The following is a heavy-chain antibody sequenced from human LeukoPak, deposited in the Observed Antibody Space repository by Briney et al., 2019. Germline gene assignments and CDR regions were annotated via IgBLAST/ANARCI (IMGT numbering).Heavy chain of an antibody. CDR3: ARSVVVVPAAMGRVWFDP. V-gene: IGHV1-2*06. CDR2: INPNSGGT. J-gene: IGHJ5*02. Sequence: ASVKVSCKASGYTFTGYYMHWVRQAPGQGLEWMGRINPNSGGTNYAQKFQGRVTMTRDTSISTAYMELSRLRSDDTAVYYCARSVVVVPAAMGRVWFDPWGQGTLVTVSS. D-gene: IGHD2-2*01. CDR1: GYTFTGYY.